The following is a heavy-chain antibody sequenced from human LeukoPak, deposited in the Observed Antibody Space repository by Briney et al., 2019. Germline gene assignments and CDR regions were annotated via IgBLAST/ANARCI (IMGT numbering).Heavy chain of an antibody. CDR3: ARDPKYYYDSSGYYSPFDY. J-gene: IGHJ4*02. D-gene: IGHD3-22*01. CDR2: INPDSGGT. Sequence: ASVKVSCKASGYTFTGYYMHWVRQAPGQGHEWMGWINPDSGGTNYAQKFQGRVTMTRDTSISTAYMELSRLRSDDTAVYYCARDPKYYYDSSGYYSPFDYWGQGTLVTVSS. CDR1: GYTFTGYY. V-gene: IGHV1-2*02.